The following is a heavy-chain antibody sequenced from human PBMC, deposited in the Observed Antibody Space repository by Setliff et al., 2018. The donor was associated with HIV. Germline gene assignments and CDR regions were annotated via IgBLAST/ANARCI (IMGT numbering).Heavy chain of an antibody. CDR1: GDSISTSNSY. Sequence: SETLSLTCTVSGDSISTSNSYWGWVRQPPGKGLGWIGSLYYGGSTYYNPSLKSRVTISVDTSKNHFSLKLSSVTAADTAVYYCARHQVIPTVIGAFDIWGQGTVVTVSS. CDR2: LYYGGST. J-gene: IGHJ3*02. CDR3: ARHQVIPTVIGAFDI. D-gene: IGHD3-16*02. V-gene: IGHV4-39*01.